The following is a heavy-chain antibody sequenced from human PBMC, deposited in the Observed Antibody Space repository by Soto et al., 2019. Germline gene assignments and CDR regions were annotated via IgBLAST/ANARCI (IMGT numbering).Heavy chain of an antibody. Sequence: GESLKISCKGSGYSFTSYWIGWVRQMPGKGLEWMGIIYPGDSDTRYSPSFQGQVTISADKSISTAYLQWSSLKASDTAMYYCERQGIAVDGTYYFDYWGQGTLVTVSS. CDR2: IYPGDSDT. J-gene: IGHJ4*02. V-gene: IGHV5-51*01. D-gene: IGHD6-19*01. CDR3: ERQGIAVDGTYYFDY. CDR1: GYSFTSYW.